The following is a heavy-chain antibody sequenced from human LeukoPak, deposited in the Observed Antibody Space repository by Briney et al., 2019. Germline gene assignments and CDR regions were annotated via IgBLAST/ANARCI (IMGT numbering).Heavy chain of an antibody. CDR2: IRGSSGSI. V-gene: IGHV3-21*01. CDR3: ARDSTSCGRGCYSLTDY. D-gene: IGHD2-21*02. Sequence: GGSLRLSCAASGLTFSSLSMNWVRHAPGKGLEWVSSIRGSSGSIYYADSLKGRFTVSRDNAKNSLYLQMDSLRAEDTAVYYCARDSTSCGRGCYSLTDYWGEGTLVSVS. CDR1: GLTFSSLS. J-gene: IGHJ4*02.